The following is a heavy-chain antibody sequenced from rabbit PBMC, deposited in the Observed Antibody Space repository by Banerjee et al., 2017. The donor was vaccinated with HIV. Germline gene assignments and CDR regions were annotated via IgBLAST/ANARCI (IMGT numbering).Heavy chain of an antibody. J-gene: IGHJ4*01. D-gene: IGHD7-1*01. CDR3: ARDGGYSGDGETWVL. Sequence: QLKETGGGLVQPGGSLTLSCKASGFSLSNYWMSWVRQAPGKGLEWIGIIYGDKGNTDYASWVNGRFSISRDKAQNTMSLQINSLTAADTATYFCARDGGYSGDGETWVLWGPGTLVTVS. CDR1: GFSLSNYW. V-gene: IGHV1S7*01. CDR2: IYGDKGNT.